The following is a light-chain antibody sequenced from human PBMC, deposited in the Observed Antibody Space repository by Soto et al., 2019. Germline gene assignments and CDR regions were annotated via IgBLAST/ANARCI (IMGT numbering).Light chain of an antibody. Sequence: QSVLTQPPSASGTPGQRVTFSCSGGRSNIGSNYVFWYQQFPGTAPKLLIYRNNQRPSGVPDRFSGSKSGTSASLAISGLRSEDEADYYCTSWDDMLYHVVFGGGTNLTVL. CDR3: TSWDDMLYHVV. CDR2: RNN. CDR1: RSNIGSNY. V-gene: IGLV1-47*01. J-gene: IGLJ2*01.